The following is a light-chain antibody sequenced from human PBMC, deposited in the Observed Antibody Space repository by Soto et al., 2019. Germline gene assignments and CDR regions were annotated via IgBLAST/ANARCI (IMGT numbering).Light chain of an antibody. J-gene: IGKJ2*01. CDR1: QSISSY. Sequence: DIPMTQSPSSLSASVGDRVTITCRASQSISSYLNWYQQKPGKAPKLLIYAASSLQSGVPSRFSGSGSGTAFTLTISSLHTEDFVTDYCQQSYSTPQAVGQGTELEIK. CDR3: QQSYSTPQA. V-gene: IGKV1-39*01. CDR2: AAS.